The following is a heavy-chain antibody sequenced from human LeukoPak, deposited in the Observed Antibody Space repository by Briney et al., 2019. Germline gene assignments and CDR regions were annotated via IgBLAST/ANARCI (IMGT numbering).Heavy chain of an antibody. CDR2: ISYDGSNK. CDR3: ARDRGWLHYYFDY. V-gene: IGHV3-30-3*01. CDR1: GFTFSSYA. D-gene: IGHD5-24*01. J-gene: IGHJ4*02. Sequence: GGSLRLSCAASGFTFSSYAMHWVRQAPGKGLEWVAVISYDGSNKYYADSVKGRFTISRDNSKNTLYLQMISLRAEDTAVYYCARDRGWLHYYFDYWGQGTLVTVSS.